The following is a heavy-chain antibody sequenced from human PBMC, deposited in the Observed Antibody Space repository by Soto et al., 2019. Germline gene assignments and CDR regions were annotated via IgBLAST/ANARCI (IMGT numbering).Heavy chain of an antibody. D-gene: IGHD2-2*01. J-gene: IGHJ4*02. Sequence: GESLKISCKGSGYSFTSYWIGWVRQMPGKGLEWMGIIYPGDSDTRYSPSFQGQVTISADKSISTAYLQWSSLKASDTAMYYCARLIYNIVVVPAAIDNWGQGTLVTVSS. CDR2: IYPGDSDT. CDR3: ARLIYNIVVVPAAIDN. V-gene: IGHV5-51*01. CDR1: GYSFTSYW.